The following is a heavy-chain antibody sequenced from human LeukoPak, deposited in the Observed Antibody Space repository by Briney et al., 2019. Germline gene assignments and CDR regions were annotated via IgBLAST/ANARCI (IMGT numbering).Heavy chain of an antibody. CDR2: IWYDGSNK. D-gene: IGHD2-2*01. J-gene: IGHJ6*04. Sequence: RGSLRLSCAPSGFTFSSYGMHWVRQAPGKGLEWVAVIWYDGSNKYYADSVKGRFTISRDNSKNTLYLQMNSLRAEDTAVYYCARVDSQLDPINCSSTSCYDYYYYYGMDVWGKGTTVTVSS. CDR3: ARVDSQLDPINCSSTSCYDYYYYYGMDV. CDR1: GFTFSSYG. V-gene: IGHV3-33*01.